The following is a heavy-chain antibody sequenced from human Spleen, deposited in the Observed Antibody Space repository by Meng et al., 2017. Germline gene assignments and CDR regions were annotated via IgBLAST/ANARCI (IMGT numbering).Heavy chain of an antibody. J-gene: IGHJ4*02. CDR2: MYYSDSI. Sequence: QGPLEGSGPGLVRPPDTLSTTCTGSGAAVARSTHYWNWIRQPPGKGLEWIGYMYYSDSINYNPSLKSRATISVDTSKNQVSLKLSSVTAADSAVYYCARGPTTMAHDFDYWGQGTLVTVSS. CDR1: GAAVARSTHY. D-gene: IGHD4-11*01. V-gene: IGHV4-61*01. CDR3: ARGPTTMAHDFDY.